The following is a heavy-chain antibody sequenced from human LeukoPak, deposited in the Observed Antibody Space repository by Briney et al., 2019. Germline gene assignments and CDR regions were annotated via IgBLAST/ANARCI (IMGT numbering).Heavy chain of an antibody. CDR1: GFSFSTSW. CDR3: ARDGYTQMDY. V-gene: IGHV3-74*01. Sequence: GGSQRLSCAASGFSFSTSWMHWVRQAPGKGLVWVSRTNSDGSSTSYADSVKGRFTISRDNAKNTLYLQMNSLRDEDTAVYYCARDGYTQMDYWGQGTLVTVSS. CDR2: TNSDGSST. D-gene: IGHD5-24*01. J-gene: IGHJ4*02.